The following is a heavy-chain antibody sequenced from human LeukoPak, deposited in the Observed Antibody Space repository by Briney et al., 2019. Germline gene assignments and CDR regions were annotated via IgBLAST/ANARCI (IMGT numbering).Heavy chain of an antibody. J-gene: IGHJ3*02. D-gene: IGHD6-13*01. CDR2: IYNSGST. CDR3: ARNNTRTVSRGSSRRRANAFDI. CDR1: GSSLSSGHY. Sequence: PSETLSLTCAVSGSSLSSGHYWGWIRQPPGKGLEWIGSIYNSGSTYYNPSLRSRVTISVDTSKNQFSLKLSSVTAADTAVYYCARNNTRTVSRGSSRRRANAFDIWGQGTMVTVSS. V-gene: IGHV4-38-2*01.